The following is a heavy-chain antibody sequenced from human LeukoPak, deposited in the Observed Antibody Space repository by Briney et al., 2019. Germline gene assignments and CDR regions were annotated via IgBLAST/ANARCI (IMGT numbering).Heavy chain of an antibody. J-gene: IGHJ4*02. D-gene: IGHD1-26*01. Sequence: PGGSLRLSCAASGFTFSNYWMTWVRQAPGKGLEWVANIKQDGSEKYSVDSVKGRFTISRDNAKNSLYLQMNSLRAEDTAVYYCARVRGSYCLDYWGQGTLVTVSS. V-gene: IGHV3-7*01. CDR1: GFTFSNYW. CDR2: IKQDGSEK. CDR3: ARVRGSYCLDY.